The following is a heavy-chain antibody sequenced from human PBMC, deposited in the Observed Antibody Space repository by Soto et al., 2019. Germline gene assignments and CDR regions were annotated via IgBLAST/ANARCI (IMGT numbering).Heavy chain of an antibody. J-gene: IGHJ6*02. D-gene: IGHD2-2*01. CDR1: GGTFSSYA. Sequence: QVQLVQSGAEVKKPGSSVKVSCKASGGTFSSYAISWVRQAPGQGLEWMGGIIPIFGTANYAQKFQGRVTITADESTSPAYMELSSLRSEDTAVYYCAREDSSTSSRGVYYYGMDVWGQGTTVTVSS. CDR3: AREDSSTSSRGVYYYGMDV. V-gene: IGHV1-69*01. CDR2: IIPIFGTA.